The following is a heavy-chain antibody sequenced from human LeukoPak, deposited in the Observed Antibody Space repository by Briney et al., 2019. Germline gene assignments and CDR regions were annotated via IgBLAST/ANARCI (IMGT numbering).Heavy chain of an antibody. CDR1: GFTFSSYS. V-gene: IGHV3-21*01. Sequence: GGSLRLSCAASGFTFSSYSMNRVRQAPGKGLEWVSSISSSSRYIYYADSVKGRFAISRDNAKNSLYLQMNSLRAEDTAVYYCAREVLVATIAYHYWGQGTLVTVSS. J-gene: IGHJ4*02. CDR3: AREVLVATIAYHY. D-gene: IGHD5-12*01. CDR2: ISSSSRYI.